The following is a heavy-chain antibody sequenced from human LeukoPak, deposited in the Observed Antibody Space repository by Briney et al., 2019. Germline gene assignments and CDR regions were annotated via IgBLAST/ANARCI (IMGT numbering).Heavy chain of an antibody. CDR1: GGSISSYY. CDR2: IYTSGST. Sequence: SETLSLTCTVSGGSISSYYWSWIRQPAGKGLEWIGRIYTSGSTNYNPSLKSRVTMSVDASKNQFSLKLSSVTAADTAVYYCARDVVYVGSGSYSPFDYWGQGTLVTVSS. V-gene: IGHV4-4*07. D-gene: IGHD3-10*01. J-gene: IGHJ4*02. CDR3: ARDVVYVGSGSYSPFDY.